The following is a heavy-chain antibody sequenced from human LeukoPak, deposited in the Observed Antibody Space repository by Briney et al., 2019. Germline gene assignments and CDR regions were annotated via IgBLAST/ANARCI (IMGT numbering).Heavy chain of an antibody. V-gene: IGHV3-30*03. CDR1: GFTFTSYG. CDR2: ITYDGYYK. J-gene: IGHJ4*02. CDR3: ARDLSPVVRASPMGY. D-gene: IGHD3-10*01. Sequence: GTSLRLSCAASGFTFTSYGMHWVRQAPGKGLEGVALITYDGYYKYYSDSVKGRFTISSDTSKNTLYLQMNSLRAEDTAVYYCARDLSPVVRASPMGYWGQGTLVTVSS.